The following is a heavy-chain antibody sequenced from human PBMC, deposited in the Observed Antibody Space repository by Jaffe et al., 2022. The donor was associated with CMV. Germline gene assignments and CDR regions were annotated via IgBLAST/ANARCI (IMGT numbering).Heavy chain of an antibody. Sequence: QVQLQESGPGLVKPSQTLSLTCTVSGGSISSGGYYWSWIRQHPGKGLEWIGYIYYSGSTYYNPSLKSRVTISVDTSKNQFSLKLSSVTAADTAVYYCARDQIPAYYDFWSGISPGPYYYYGMDVWGQGTTVTVSS. CDR3: ARDQIPAYYDFWSGISPGPYYYYGMDV. CDR1: GGSISSGGYY. D-gene: IGHD3-3*01. V-gene: IGHV4-31*03. J-gene: IGHJ6*02. CDR2: IYYSGST.